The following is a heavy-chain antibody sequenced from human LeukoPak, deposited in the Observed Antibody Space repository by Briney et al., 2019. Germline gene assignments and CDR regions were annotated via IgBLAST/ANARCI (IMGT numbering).Heavy chain of an antibody. Sequence: ASVKVSCKSSGYTFTSYGISWVRQAPGQGLEWMGWISAYNGNTNYAQKLQGRVTMTTDTYTSTAYMELRSVRSDDTAVYYCAMIPSCKSSGGSCYVQVHWFDPWGQGALVTVSS. CDR2: ISAYNGNT. CDR1: GYTFTSYG. J-gene: IGHJ5*02. CDR3: AMIPSCKSSGGSCYVQVHWFDP. D-gene: IGHD2-15*01. V-gene: IGHV1-18*01.